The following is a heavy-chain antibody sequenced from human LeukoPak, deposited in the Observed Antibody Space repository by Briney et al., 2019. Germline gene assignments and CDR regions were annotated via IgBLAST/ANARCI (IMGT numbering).Heavy chain of an antibody. J-gene: IGHJ4*02. Sequence: GGSLRLSCEASGFTFSNAWMSWVRQAPGKGLEWVGRIKSKTDGGTTDYAAPVKGRFTISRDDSKNTLYLQMNSLKTEDTAVYYCTTDPVATDFDYWGQGTLVTVSS. CDR2: IKSKTDGGTT. V-gene: IGHV3-15*01. CDR3: TTDPVATDFDY. CDR1: GFTFSNAW. D-gene: IGHD2-15*01.